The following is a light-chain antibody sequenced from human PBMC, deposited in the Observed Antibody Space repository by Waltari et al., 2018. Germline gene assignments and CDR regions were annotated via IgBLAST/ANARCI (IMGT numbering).Light chain of an antibody. Sequence: DIVMTQSPDSLAVSLGERATINCKSSQTLLYSSNNKNYLAWYQQKPGQPPELLIYWASARESGVPDRFSGSGSGTDFTLTISSLQAEDVAVYYCQQYYSTPPTFGQ. CDR2: WAS. CDR3: QQYYSTPPT. CDR1: QTLLYSSNNKNY. V-gene: IGKV4-1*01. J-gene: IGKJ5*01.